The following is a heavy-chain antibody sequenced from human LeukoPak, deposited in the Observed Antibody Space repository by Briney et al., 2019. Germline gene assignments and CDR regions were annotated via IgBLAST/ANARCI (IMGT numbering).Heavy chain of an antibody. J-gene: IGHJ4*02. CDR1: GFTFSSYA. Sequence: GGSLRLSCAASGFTFSSYAMHWVRQAPGKGLEWVAVISYDGSNKYYADSVKGRFTISRDNSKNTLYLQMNSLRAEDTAVYYCALGASTNIPGYWGQGTLVTVSS. CDR3: ALGASTNIPGY. D-gene: IGHD2/OR15-2a*01. CDR2: ISYDGSNK. V-gene: IGHV3-30-3*01.